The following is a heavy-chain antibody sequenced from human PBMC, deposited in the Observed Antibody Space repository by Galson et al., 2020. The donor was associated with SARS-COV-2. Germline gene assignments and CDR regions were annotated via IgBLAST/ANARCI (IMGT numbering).Heavy chain of an antibody. CDR3: AWGGRYFDWLQYFDY. CDR1: GLNFRSYA. J-gene: IGHJ4*02. D-gene: IGHD3-9*01. CDR2: ISGSGGST. Sequence: SGGSWRLSCAASGLNFRSYAMSWFRQAPGKGLDWVSAISGSGGSTYYADSVKGRFTISRDNSKNTLYLQMNSLRAEDTAVYYCAWGGRYFDWLQYFDYWGQGTLVTVSS. V-gene: IGHV3-23*01.